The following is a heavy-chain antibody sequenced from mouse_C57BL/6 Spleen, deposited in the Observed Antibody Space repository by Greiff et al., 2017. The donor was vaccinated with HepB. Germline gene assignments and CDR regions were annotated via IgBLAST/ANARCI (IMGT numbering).Heavy chain of an antibody. D-gene: IGHD2-3*01. CDR2: IYPGDGDT. V-gene: IGHV1-82*01. J-gene: IGHJ2*01. CDR1: GYAFSSSW. CDR3: ARYDTYFDY. Sequence: VKLQESGPELVKPGASVKISCKASGYAFSSSWMNWVKQRPGKGLEWIGRIYPGDGDTNYNGKFKGKATLTADKSSSTAYMQLSSLTSEDSAVYFCARYDTYFDYWGQGTTLTVSS.